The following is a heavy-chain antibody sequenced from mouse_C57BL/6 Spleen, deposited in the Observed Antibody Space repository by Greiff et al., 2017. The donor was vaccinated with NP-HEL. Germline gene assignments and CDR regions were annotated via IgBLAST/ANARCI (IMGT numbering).Heavy chain of an antibody. CDR1: GYTFTSYW. CDR3: ARGGGLLGRRYAMDY. D-gene: IGHD4-1*01. J-gene: IGHJ4*01. V-gene: IGHV1-55*01. CDR2: IYPGSGST. Sequence: QVQLQQPGAELVKPGASVKMSCKASGYTFTSYWITWVKQRPGQGLEWIGDIYPGSGSTNYNEKFKSKATLTVDTSSSTAYMQLSSLTSEDSAVYYWARGGGLLGRRYAMDYWGQGTSVTVSS.